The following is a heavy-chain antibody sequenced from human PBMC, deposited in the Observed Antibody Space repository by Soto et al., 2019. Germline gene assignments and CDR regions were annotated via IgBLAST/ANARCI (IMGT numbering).Heavy chain of an antibody. CDR3: VKEGGGYCSSISCPSDAFDI. D-gene: IGHD2-2*01. Sequence: GGSLRLSCSASGFTFSSYAMHWVRQAPGKGLEYVSAISSNGGSTYYADSVKGRFTISRDNSKNTLYLQMSSLRAEDTAVYYCVKEGGGYCSSISCPSDAFDIWGQATMVTVS. CDR2: ISSNGGST. CDR1: GFTFSSYA. J-gene: IGHJ3*02. V-gene: IGHV3-64D*06.